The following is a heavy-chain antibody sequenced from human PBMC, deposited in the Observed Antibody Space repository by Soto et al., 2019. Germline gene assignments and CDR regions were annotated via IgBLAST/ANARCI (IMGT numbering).Heavy chain of an antibody. CDR3: AREGGYCSSTSCHRGAFDI. Sequence: ASVKVSCKASGYTFTSYGISWVRQAPGQGLVWMGWISAYNGNTNYAQKLQGRVTMTTDTSTSTAYMELRSLRSDDTAVYYCAREGGYCSSTSCHRGAFDIWGQGTMATVS. CDR1: GYTFTSYG. D-gene: IGHD2-2*01. J-gene: IGHJ3*02. CDR2: ISAYNGNT. V-gene: IGHV1-18*04.